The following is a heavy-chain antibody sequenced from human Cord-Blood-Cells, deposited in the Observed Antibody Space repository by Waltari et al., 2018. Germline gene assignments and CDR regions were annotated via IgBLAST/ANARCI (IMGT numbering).Heavy chain of an antibody. CDR1: VFTFSNAW. V-gene: IGHV3-15*01. D-gene: IGHD6-13*01. J-gene: IGHJ4*02. CDR3: TTGSIAAAGKGD. Sequence: EVQLVESGGGLVPPGGCLRLYCAASVFTFSNAWLSRVLQAPGKGLECVGRIKSKTDGGTTDYAAPVKGRFTISRDDSKNTLYLQMNSLKTEDTAVYYCTTGSIAAAGKGDWGQGTLVTVSS. CDR2: IKSKTDGGTT.